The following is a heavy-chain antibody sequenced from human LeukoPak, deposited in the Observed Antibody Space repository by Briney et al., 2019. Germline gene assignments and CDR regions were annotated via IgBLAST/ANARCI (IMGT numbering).Heavy chain of an antibody. CDR1: GFTFSNYW. D-gene: IGHD3-10*01. V-gene: IGHV3-7*03. CDR2: IKEDGSDK. Sequence: PGGSLRLSCAASGFTFSNYWMSWVRQAPGKGLEWVANIKEDGSDKYYVDSVKGRFTISRDNAKNSLYLQMNSLRAEDTAVYYCARDRGYPTFDYWGQGTLVTVSS. J-gene: IGHJ4*02. CDR3: ARDRGYPTFDY.